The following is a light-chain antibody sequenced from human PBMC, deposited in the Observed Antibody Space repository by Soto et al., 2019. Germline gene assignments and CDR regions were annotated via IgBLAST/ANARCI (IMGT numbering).Light chain of an antibody. Sequence: DIQMTQSPSSLSASVGDRVTITCQASQSISSYLNWYHQKPVKAPKLLIYAASSLQSEGTSRFSGSGSGTDFTLTIRSLQPEDFATYYCQQSYSTPPTYTFGQGTKLESK. CDR2: AAS. CDR3: QQSYSTPPTYT. V-gene: IGKV1-39*01. J-gene: IGKJ2*01. CDR1: QSISSY.